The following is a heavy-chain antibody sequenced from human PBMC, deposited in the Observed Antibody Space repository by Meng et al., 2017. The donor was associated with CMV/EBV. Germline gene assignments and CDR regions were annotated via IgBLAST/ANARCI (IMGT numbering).Heavy chain of an antibody. CDR1: GFTFSSYS. D-gene: IGHD3-3*01. V-gene: IGHV3-48*04. Sequence: LSLTGAASGFTFSSYSMNWVRQAPGKGLEWVSYISSSSSTIYYADSVKGRFTISRDNAKNSLYLQMNSLRAEDTAVYYCAREVEKWLLWVRTGYYYGMDVWGQGTTVTVSS. CDR2: ISSSSSTI. CDR3: AREVEKWLLWVRTGYYYGMDV. J-gene: IGHJ6*02.